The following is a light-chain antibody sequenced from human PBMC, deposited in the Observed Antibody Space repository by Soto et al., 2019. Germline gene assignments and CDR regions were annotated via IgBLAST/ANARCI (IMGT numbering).Light chain of an antibody. CDR2: DAS. J-gene: IGKJ4*01. Sequence: EIVLTQSPGTLSLSPGERATLSCMASQSVRSSLAWYQQQPGQAPRLLIYDASNRATGIPARFSGSQSGTEFTLTISSLLSEDFAVYFCQQYNNWPLTFGGGTKVDIK. CDR3: QQYNNWPLT. V-gene: IGKV3D-15*01. CDR1: QSVRSS.